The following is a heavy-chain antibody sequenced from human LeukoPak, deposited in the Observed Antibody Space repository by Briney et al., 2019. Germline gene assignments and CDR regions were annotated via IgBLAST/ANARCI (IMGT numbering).Heavy chain of an antibody. CDR3: ARVLIAARPGEFRYYGMDV. V-gene: IGHV3-7*01. D-gene: IGHD6-6*01. CDR2: IKQDGSEK. CDR1: GFTFSSYW. Sequence: GGSLRLSCAASGFTFSSYWMSWVRQAPGKGLEWVANIKQDGSEKYYVDSVKGRFTISRDNAKNSLYLQMNGLRAEDTAVYYCARVLIAARPGEFRYYGMDVWGQGTTVTVSS. J-gene: IGHJ6*02.